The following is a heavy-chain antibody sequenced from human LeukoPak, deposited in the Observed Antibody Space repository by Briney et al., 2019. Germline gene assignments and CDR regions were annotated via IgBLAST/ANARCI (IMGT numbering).Heavy chain of an antibody. Sequence: GGSLRLSCAASGFTVSSNYMSWVRQAPGKGLEWVSVIYSGGSTYYADSVKGRFTISRDNSKNTLYLQMNSLRAEDTAVYYCAKTIAAGVYYYGMDVWGQGTTVTVSS. CDR3: AKTIAAGVYYYGMDV. D-gene: IGHD6-25*01. CDR1: GFTVSSNY. J-gene: IGHJ6*02. V-gene: IGHV3-53*05. CDR2: IYSGGST.